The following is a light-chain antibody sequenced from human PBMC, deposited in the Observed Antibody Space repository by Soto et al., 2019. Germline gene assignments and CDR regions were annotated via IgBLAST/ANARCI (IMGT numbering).Light chain of an antibody. CDR1: QSLSSSY. V-gene: IGKV3-20*01. Sequence: EIVLPQSPDTLSLSAGERATVSCRASQSLSSSYLAWYQQKPGQAPRLLIYGASSRAAGIPDRFSGSGSGTDFTLTISRLEPEDFAVYYCHQYSSSRRTFGQGTKVDI. CDR2: GAS. J-gene: IGKJ1*01. CDR3: HQYSSSRRT.